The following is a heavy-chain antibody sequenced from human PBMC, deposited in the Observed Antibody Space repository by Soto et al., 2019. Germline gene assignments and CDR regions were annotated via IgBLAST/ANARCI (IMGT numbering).Heavy chain of an antibody. J-gene: IGHJ6*03. CDR2: IIPKLGIT. D-gene: IGHD2-8*01. Sequence: VQLVQSGAEVKRPGSSVKVSCKAPVGTFSDYNIAWVRQARGQVLEWMGRIIPKLGITNYSQKFKERVRITEDKATRTAYMELTSLRYEDPAVSFCARVDGTRTTNFYHYMDVWGEGTSVTVS. CDR1: VGTFSDYN. V-gene: IGHV1-69*02. CDR3: ARVDGTRTTNFYHYMDV.